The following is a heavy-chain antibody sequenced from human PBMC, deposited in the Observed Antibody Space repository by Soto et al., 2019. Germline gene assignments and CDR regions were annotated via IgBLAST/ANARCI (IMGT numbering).Heavy chain of an antibody. J-gene: IGHJ6*02. V-gene: IGHV3-13*01. D-gene: IGHD3-16*01. Sequence: PGGSLRLSCAASGFTFYNYDMYWVRQTTGKGLEWVSVIGTTDDTFYIDSVKGRFTISREDAKSSFYLEMNGLRAEDTAVYYCARSLAYTRTPLDVWGQGTTVTVSS. CDR2: IGTTDDT. CDR1: GFTFYNYD. CDR3: ARSLAYTRTPLDV.